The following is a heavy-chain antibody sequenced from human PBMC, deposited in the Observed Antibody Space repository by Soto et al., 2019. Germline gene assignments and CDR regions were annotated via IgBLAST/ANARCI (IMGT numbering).Heavy chain of an antibody. CDR3: AARIAVAGKPYYYYGMDV. CDR1: GGTFSSYA. D-gene: IGHD6-19*01. J-gene: IGHJ6*02. V-gene: IGHV1-69*13. CDR2: IIPIFGTA. Sequence: SVKVSCKASGGTFSSYAISWVRQAPGQGLEWMGGIIPIFGTANYAQKFQGRVTITADESTSTAYMELSSLRSEDTAVYYCAARIAVAGKPYYYYGMDVWGQGTTVTVSS.